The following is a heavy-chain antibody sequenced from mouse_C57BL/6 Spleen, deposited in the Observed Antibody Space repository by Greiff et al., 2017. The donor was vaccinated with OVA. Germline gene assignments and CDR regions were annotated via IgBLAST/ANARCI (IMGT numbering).Heavy chain of an antibody. CDR2: ISYSGST. J-gene: IGHJ2*01. D-gene: IGHD1-1*01. CDR3: ARYKYGSSYEDYFDY. V-gene: IGHV3-8*01. Sequence: EVKLLESGPGLAKPSQTLSLTCSVTGYSITSDYWNWIRKFPGNKLEYMGYISYSGSTYYNPSLKSRISITRDTSKNQYYLQLNSVTTEDAATYYCARYKYGSSYEDYFDYWGQGTTLTVSS. CDR1: GYSITSDY.